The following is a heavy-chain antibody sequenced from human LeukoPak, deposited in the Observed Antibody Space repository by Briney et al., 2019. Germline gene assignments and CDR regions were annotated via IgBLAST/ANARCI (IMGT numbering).Heavy chain of an antibody. D-gene: IGHD1-26*01. CDR1: GFTFSSYA. V-gene: IGHV3-23*01. CDR3: ANPGDKWELLGGAFDI. Sequence: GGSLRLSCAASGFTFSSYAMSWVRQAPGKGLEWVSAISGSGGSTYYADSVKGRFTISRDNSKNTLYLQMNSLRAEDTAVYYCANPGDKWELLGGAFDIWGQGTMVTVSS. CDR2: ISGSGGST. J-gene: IGHJ3*02.